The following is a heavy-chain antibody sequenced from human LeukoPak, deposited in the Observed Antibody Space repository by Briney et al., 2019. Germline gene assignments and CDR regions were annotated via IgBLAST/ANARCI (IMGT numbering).Heavy chain of an antibody. CDR1: GFTFSNYW. J-gene: IGHJ5*01. V-gene: IGHV3-7*03. Sequence: GGSLRLSCTASGFTFSNYWMSWVRQAPNKGLEWVANIKYDGSEKYYVDSVKGRLTISRDNAKNSLYLQMNRLRAEDTAVYYCAREPVRKRWFDSWGQGTLVTVSS. CDR3: AREPVRKRWFDS. D-gene: IGHD3-10*01. CDR2: IKYDGSEK.